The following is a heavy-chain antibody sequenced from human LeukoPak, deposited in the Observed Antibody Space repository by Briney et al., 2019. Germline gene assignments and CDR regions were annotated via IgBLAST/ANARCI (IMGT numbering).Heavy chain of an antibody. V-gene: IGHV3-48*03. CDR2: ISNSGSII. CDR1: GFTFSDYE. D-gene: IGHD6-19*01. J-gene: IGHJ4*02. Sequence: PGGSLRLSCTGSGFTFSDYEMNWVRQAPGKGLEWIAYISNSGSIIYYADSVKGRFTISRDNAKNSLFLQMHSLRAGDTAVYYCARGPSVGSGWSPDYWGQGTLVTVSS. CDR3: ARGPSVGSGWSPDY.